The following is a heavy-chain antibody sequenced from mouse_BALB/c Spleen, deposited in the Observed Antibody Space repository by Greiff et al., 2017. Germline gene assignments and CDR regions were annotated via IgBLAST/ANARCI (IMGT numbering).Heavy chain of an antibody. J-gene: IGHJ2*01. CDR2: ISSGSSTI. V-gene: IGHV5-17*02. D-gene: IGHD2-2*01. CDR3: ARSDGYDFDY. CDR1: GFTFSSFG. Sequence: EVMLVESGGGLVQPGGSRKLSCAASGFTFSSFGMHWVRQAPEKGLEWVAYISSGSSTIYYADTVKGRFTISRDNPKNTLFLQMTSLRSEDTAMYYCARSDGYDFDYWGQGTTLTVSS.